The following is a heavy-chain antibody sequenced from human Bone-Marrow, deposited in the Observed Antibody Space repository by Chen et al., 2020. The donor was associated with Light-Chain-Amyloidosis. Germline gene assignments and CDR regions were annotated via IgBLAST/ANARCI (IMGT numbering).Heavy chain of an antibody. Sequence: QVQLVQSGAEVKRTGASVKVSCKASGYIFTGYYIHWVRQAPGQGLEWMGWSNLNSGATMYSQKIQGIGTMTRDTSISTAYMELSRLRSDDTAVYYWASDKVSTIVNFDYCGQGTLVTVSS. CDR3: ASDKVSTIVNFDY. CDR1: GYIFTGYY. J-gene: IGHJ4*02. CDR2: SNLNSGAT. D-gene: IGHD2-21*01. V-gene: IGHV1-2*02.